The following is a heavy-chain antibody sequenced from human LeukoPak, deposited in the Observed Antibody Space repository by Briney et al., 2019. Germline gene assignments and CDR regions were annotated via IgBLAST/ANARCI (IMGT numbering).Heavy chain of an antibody. CDR3: ARDRSLHYGGNSEDY. Sequence: GGSLRLSWAASGFTFSSYAMPWVRQAPGKGLEWVTFISDDGSNKYYADSVKGRFTVSRDNSKSTLYLQMNSLRPEDTAVYYCARDRSLHYGGNSEDYWGQGTLVTVSS. D-gene: IGHD4-23*01. J-gene: IGHJ4*02. CDR1: GFTFSSYA. V-gene: IGHV3-30-3*01. CDR2: ISDDGSNK.